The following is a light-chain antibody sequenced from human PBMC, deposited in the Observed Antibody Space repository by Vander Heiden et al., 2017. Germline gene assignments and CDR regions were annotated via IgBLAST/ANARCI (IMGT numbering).Light chain of an antibody. CDR3: CSYAGSYTYV. Sequence: QSALTQPRPVSGSPGQSVTISCTGTSSDVGGYKYVSWYQQHPGKAPKLMIYDVSKRPSGVPDRFSGSKSGNTASLTISGLQAEDEADYYCCSYAGSYTYVFGTGTKVTVL. J-gene: IGLJ1*01. CDR2: DVS. V-gene: IGLV2-11*01. CDR1: SSDVGGYKY.